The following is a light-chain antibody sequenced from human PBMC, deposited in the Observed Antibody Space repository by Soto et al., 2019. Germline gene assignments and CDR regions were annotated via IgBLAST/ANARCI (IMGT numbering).Light chain of an antibody. CDR2: AAS. J-gene: IGKJ4*01. CDR3: QQTSSTPT. Sequence: DMQLSQAPSSLSASVRDRVTITCRASQSIRSYLNWYQQKPGKAPKLLIYAASSLQTGVSSRFSGSGSGTDFTLTISNLQPEDFATYYCQQTSSTPTFGGGTRWIS. CDR1: QSIRSY. V-gene: IGKV1-39*01.